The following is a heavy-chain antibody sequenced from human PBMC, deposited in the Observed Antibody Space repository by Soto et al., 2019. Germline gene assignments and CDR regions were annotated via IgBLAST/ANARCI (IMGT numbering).Heavy chain of an antibody. J-gene: IGHJ4*02. V-gene: IGHV3-23*01. CDR1: GITFSTYA. CDR3: AKSWISNWYDYFDY. D-gene: IGHD6-13*01. CDR2: ISGSGGRT. Sequence: GASLRLSCAASGITFSTYAMSCVLQAPGKGLEWVSAISGSGGRTYYADSVKGRFTISRDKSKNTLYLQMNSLRAEDTALYYCAKSWISNWYDYFDYWGQGSLVTVSS.